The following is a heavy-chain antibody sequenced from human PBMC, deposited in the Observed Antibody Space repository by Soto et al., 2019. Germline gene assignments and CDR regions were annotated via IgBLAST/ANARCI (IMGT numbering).Heavy chain of an antibody. CDR2: ISPGSRYP. D-gene: IGHD2-15*01. J-gene: IGHJ5*02. CDR1: GFTLGDSY. Sequence: GAMRLSFAGYGFTLGDSYMSWIRQAPGKGLEWLSYISPGSRYPAYADSVKGRFTISRDNAKRSLYLQMMSLTAEDTAIYYCVRGGGGGLFDPWGQGTMVTVSS. CDR3: VRGGGGGLFDP. V-gene: IGHV3-11*06.